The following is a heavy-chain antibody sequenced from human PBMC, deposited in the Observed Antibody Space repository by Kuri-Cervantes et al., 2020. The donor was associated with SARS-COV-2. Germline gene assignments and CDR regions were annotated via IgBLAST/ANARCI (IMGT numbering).Heavy chain of an antibody. CDR3: AKGTRSSGYYCGLDF. CDR1: GFTFSSYA. CDR2: ISGSGGST. Sequence: GGSLRLSCAASGFTFSSYAMSWVRQAPGKGLEWVSTISGSGGSTYYADSVKGRFTISRDNSKNTLYLQMHSLRADDTAVYYCAKGTRSSGYYCGLDFWGQGTLVTVSS. D-gene: IGHD3-22*01. J-gene: IGHJ4*02. V-gene: IGHV3-23*01.